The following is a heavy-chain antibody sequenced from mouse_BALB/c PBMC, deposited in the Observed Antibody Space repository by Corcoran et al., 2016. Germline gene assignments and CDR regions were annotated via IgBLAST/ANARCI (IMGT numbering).Heavy chain of an antibody. CDR3: ARDYGSSYFDY. V-gene: IGHV1-39*01. Sequence: EIQLQQTGPELVKPGASVKISCKASGYSFTDYIMLWVKQSHGESLEWIGNINPYYGSTSYNLKFKGKATLTVDKSSSTAYMQLNSLTSEDSAVYYCARDYGSSYFDYWGQGTTLTVSS. CDR1: GYSFTDYI. D-gene: IGHD1-1*01. CDR2: INPYYGST. J-gene: IGHJ2*01.